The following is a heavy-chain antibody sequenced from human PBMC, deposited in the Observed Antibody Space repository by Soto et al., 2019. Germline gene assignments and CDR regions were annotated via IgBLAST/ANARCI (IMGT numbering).Heavy chain of an antibody. V-gene: IGHV1-58*02. Sequence: GASVKVSCKASGFTFTSSAMQWVRQARGQRLEWIGWIVVGSGNTNYAQKFQERVTITRDMSTSTAYMELSSLRSEDTAVYYCAAGSNYDFWSGYPDNWFDPWGQGTLVTVSS. D-gene: IGHD3-3*01. CDR3: AAGSNYDFWSGYPDNWFDP. CDR2: IVVGSGNT. J-gene: IGHJ5*02. CDR1: GFTFTSSA.